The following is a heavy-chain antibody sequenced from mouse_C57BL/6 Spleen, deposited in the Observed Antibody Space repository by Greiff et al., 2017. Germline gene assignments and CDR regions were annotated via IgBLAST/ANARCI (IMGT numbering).Heavy chain of an antibody. CDR3: ARKDYGSSEFAY. CDR1: GYTFTSYW. CDR2: IDPSDSYT. J-gene: IGHJ3*01. D-gene: IGHD1-1*01. V-gene: IGHV1-50*01. Sequence: QVQLQQPGAELVKPGASVKLSCKASGYTFTSYWMQWVKQRPGQGLEWIGEIDPSDSYTNYNQKFKGKATLTVATSSSTAYMQLSSLTSADSAVYYCARKDYGSSEFAYWGQGTLVTVSA.